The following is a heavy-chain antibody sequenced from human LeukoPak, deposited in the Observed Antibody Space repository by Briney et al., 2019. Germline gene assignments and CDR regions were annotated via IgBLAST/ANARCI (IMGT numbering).Heavy chain of an antibody. CDR1: GYTFTNFD. Sequence: ASVKVSCKASGYTFTNFDINWVRQATGQGLEWMGWMNPNTGNAGCAQKSQDRVTITWDASISTAYMDLSSLRSEDTAVYYCARVGYSNSYDYWGQGTLVTVSS. CDR2: MNPNTGNA. V-gene: IGHV1-8*03. CDR3: ARVGYSNSYDY. J-gene: IGHJ4*02. D-gene: IGHD4-11*01.